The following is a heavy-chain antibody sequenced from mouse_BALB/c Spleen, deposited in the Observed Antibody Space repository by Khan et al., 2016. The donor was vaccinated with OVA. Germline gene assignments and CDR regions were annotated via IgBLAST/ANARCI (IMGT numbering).Heavy chain of an antibody. J-gene: IGHJ2*01. D-gene: IGHD4-1*01. Sequence: EVELVESGGGLVKPGGSLKLSCAASGFTFSDYYMYWVRQTPEKRLEWVATISDGGSYTYYPDSVKGRFTISIDNAKNNLYLQMSSLKSEDTAMYYCARGENWSFDYWGQGTTLTVSS. V-gene: IGHV5-4*02. CDR3: ARGENWSFDY. CDR1: GFTFSDYY. CDR2: ISDGGSYT.